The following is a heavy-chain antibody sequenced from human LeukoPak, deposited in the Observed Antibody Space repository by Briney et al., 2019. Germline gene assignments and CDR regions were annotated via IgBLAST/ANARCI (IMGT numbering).Heavy chain of an antibody. D-gene: IGHD2-2*01. CDR2: IDGSGNT. J-gene: IGHJ4*02. CDR1: GASISNSH. V-gene: IGHV4-59*10. Sequence: SETLSLTCDVSGASISNSHWTWIRQPAGKGLEWIGRIDGSGNTIYSPSLKNRVTMSVDTSKKEFSLKLGSVTAADTAFYYCARWCSSSSCYGGYDYWGQRTPVTVSS. CDR3: ARWCSSSSCYGGYDY.